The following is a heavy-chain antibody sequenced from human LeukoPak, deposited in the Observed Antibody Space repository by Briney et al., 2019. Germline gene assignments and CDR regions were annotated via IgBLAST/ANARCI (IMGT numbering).Heavy chain of an antibody. J-gene: IGHJ3*01. CDR3: AKPLRFLEWLGAHDAFDG. CDR1: GFTFSNYG. Sequence: AGGSLRLSCAASGFTFSNYGMHWVRRAPGKGLEWVALIWYDGSKKYYADSVKGRFTISRDNSKNTLYLKMNSLRAEDTAVYYCAKPLRFLEWLGAHDAFDGWGQGIMVTVSS. D-gene: IGHD3-3*01. CDR2: IWYDGSKK. V-gene: IGHV3-33*06.